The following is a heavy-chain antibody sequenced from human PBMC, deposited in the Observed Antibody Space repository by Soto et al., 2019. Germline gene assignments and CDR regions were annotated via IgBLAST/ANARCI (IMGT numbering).Heavy chain of an antibody. CDR2: IWYDGSNK. D-gene: IGHD3-10*01. CDR3: ARRVTMVRGVYYYYGMDV. CDR1: GFTFSSYG. Sequence: GGSLRLSCAASGFTFSSYGMHWVRQAPGKGLEWVAVIWYDGSNKYYADSVKGRFTISRDNSENTLYLQMNSLRAEDTAVYYCARRVTMVRGVYYYYGMDVWGQGTTVTVSS. J-gene: IGHJ6*02. V-gene: IGHV3-33*01.